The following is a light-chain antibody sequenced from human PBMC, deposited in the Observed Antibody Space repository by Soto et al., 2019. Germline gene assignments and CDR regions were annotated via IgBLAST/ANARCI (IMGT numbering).Light chain of an antibody. V-gene: IGLV7-43*01. CDR3: LLYYGGAHLV. J-gene: IGLJ3*02. Sequence: QTVVTQEPSLTVSPGGTVTLTCASSTGAVTSGNYPSWFQQKPGQTPRTLIYTTNSRHSWTPARFSGSLLGGKAALTPSAVQPEDEADYYCLLYYGGAHLVFGGGTKLTVL. CDR1: TGAVTSGNY. CDR2: TTN.